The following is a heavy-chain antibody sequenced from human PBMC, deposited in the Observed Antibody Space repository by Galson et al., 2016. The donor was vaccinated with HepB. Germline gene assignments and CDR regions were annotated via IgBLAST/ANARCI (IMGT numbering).Heavy chain of an antibody. D-gene: IGHD3-22*01. CDR2: FDPEVGET. Sequence: SVKVSCKVSGHTLTQLSIHWVRQAPGKGLEWMGGFDPEVGETIYAQKFQGRVTMPEDTSTETAYMELSSLESEDTAVYFCAVDRNRPTVVGLTRGGPMDVWGQGTTVTVSS. CDR3: AVDRNRPTVVGLTRGGPMDV. CDR1: GHTLTQLS. J-gene: IGHJ6*02. V-gene: IGHV1-24*01.